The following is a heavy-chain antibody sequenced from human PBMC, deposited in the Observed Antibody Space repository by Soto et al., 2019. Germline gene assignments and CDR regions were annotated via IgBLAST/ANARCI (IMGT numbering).Heavy chain of an antibody. V-gene: IGHV3-30-3*01. CDR1: GFTFITYA. CDR3: ARESPAGAFHI. J-gene: IGHJ3*02. Sequence: GGSLRLSCAASGFTFITYAMVWVRQAPGKGLEWVALISNDGNNKYYADSVEGRFTISRDNSKNTLYLQMNSLRAEDTAVYLCARESPAGAFHIWGQGTMVTVSS. CDR2: ISNDGNNK.